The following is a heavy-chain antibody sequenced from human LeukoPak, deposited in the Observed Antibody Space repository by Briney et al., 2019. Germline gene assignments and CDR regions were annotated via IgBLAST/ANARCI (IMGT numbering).Heavy chain of an antibody. V-gene: IGHV3-30*19. D-gene: IGHD6-19*01. CDR2: ISYDGSNK. CDR1: GFTFSTYG. J-gene: IGHJ4*02. CDR3: ARAKPWYSSGSIDY. Sequence: GGSLRLSCGASGFTFSTYGMHWVRQAPGKGLEWVAVISYDGSNKYYADSVKGRFTISRDNSKNTLYLQMNSLRAEDTAVYYCARAKPWYSSGSIDYWGQGTLVTVSS.